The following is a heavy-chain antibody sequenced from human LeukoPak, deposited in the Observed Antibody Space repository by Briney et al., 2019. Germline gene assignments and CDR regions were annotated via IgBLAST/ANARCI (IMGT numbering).Heavy chain of an antibody. J-gene: IGHJ5*02. CDR1: GFTFSNHE. Sequence: GGSLRLSCAAAGFTFSNHEMNWVRQAPGKGLEWVSYVSASGITIHYADSVKGRFAISRDNAKNSLFVEMNSVRAEDTAVYYCARGGMVRGHGGLFLPWGEGTLVTVSS. CDR2: VSASGITI. D-gene: IGHD3-10*01. CDR3: ARGGMVRGHGGLFLP. V-gene: IGHV3-48*03.